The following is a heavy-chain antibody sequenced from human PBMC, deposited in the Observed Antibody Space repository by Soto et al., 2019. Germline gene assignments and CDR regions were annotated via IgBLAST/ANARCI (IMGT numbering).Heavy chain of an antibody. J-gene: IGHJ5*02. CDR2: INPNSGVT. Sequence: QVQLVQSGAEMKKPGASVKISCKASGYYFTGYYMHWVRQAPGQGLEWMGWINPNSGVTNYAQRLQGRVTMSRDTSISTAYLEVKRLTSDDTAVYYCATNPFSSTSRGSDFDPWGQGTLVIVSS. D-gene: IGHD2-2*01. CDR1: GYYFTGYY. CDR3: ATNPFSSTSRGSDFDP. V-gene: IGHV1-2*02.